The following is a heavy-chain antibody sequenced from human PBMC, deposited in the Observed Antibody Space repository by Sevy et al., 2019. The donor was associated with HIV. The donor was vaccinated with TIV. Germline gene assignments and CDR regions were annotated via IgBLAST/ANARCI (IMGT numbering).Heavy chain of an antibody. D-gene: IGHD3-10*01. Sequence: GGSLRLSCAASGFTVSSNYMSWVRQAPGKGLEWVSVIYSGGNTYYADSVKGRFTISRDNSKNTLYLQMNSLRAEDTAVYYCARDAGGSGRYYVAYWGQGTLVTVSS. CDR3: ARDAGGSGRYYVAY. J-gene: IGHJ4*02. CDR1: GFTVSSNY. V-gene: IGHV3-53*01. CDR2: IYSGGNT.